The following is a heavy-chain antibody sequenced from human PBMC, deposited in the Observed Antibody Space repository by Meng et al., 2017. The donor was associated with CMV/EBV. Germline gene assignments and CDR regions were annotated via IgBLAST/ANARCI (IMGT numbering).Heavy chain of an antibody. CDR2: IRYEGSNK. CDR3: ARGGYGSGVPYGMDV. J-gene: IGHJ6*02. Sequence: GGSLRLSCAASGFTFSSYGMHWVRQAPGKGLEWVASIRYEGSNKYYADSVKGRFTISRDNSKNTLYLQMNSLRAEDTAVYYCARGGYGSGVPYGMDVWGQGTTVTVSS. CDR1: GFTFSSYG. V-gene: IGHV3-30*02. D-gene: IGHD3-10*01.